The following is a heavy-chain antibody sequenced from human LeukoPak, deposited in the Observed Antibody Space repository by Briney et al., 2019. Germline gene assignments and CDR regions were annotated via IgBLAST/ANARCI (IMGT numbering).Heavy chain of an antibody. D-gene: IGHD4-17*01. CDR2: IYYSGST. CDR1: GGSISSYY. V-gene: IGHV4-59*01. CDR3: ATAPSTGDYRFDY. J-gene: IGHJ4*02. Sequence: SETLSLTCTVSGGSISSYYWSWIRQPPGKGLEWIGYIYYSGSTNYNPSLKSRVTISVDTSKNQFSLKLSSVTAADTAVYYCATAPSTGDYRFDYWGQGTLVTVSS.